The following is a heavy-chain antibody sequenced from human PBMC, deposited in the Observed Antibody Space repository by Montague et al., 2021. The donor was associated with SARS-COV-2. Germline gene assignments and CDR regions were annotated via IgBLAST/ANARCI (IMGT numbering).Heavy chain of an antibody. D-gene: IGHD3-3*01. J-gene: IGHJ6*02. CDR1: GGSISPYY. Sequence: SETLSLTCTVSGGSISPYYWSWIRHSPGKGLECLGYTSYSGSTVYNPSLKSRVTLSIDTSKNQFSLKLSSVTAAATAMYYCARWGEYYDSPYYYYAMDVWGQGTTVTVS. CDR3: ARWGEYYDSPYYYYAMDV. V-gene: IGHV4-59*12. CDR2: TSYSGST.